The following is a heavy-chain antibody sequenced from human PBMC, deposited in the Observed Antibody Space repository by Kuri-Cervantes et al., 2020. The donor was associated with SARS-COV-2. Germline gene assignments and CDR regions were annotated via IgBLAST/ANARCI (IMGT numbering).Heavy chain of an antibody. D-gene: IGHD2-2*01. CDR2: IYHSGST. CDR1: GGSISSGYY. J-gene: IGHJ4*02. V-gene: IGHV4-38-2*02. Sequence: SETLSLTCTVSGGSISSGYYWGWIRQPPGKGLEWIGSIYHSGSTYYNPSLKSQVTISVDTSKNQFSLKLSTVTAADTAVYYCARLASSRGSREFDYWGQGTLVTVSS. CDR3: ARLASSRGSREFDY.